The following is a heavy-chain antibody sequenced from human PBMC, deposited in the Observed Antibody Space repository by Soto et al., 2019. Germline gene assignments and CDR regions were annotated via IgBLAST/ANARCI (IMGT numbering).Heavy chain of an antibody. Sequence: SSETLSLTCTVSGGSISSYYWSWIRQPAGKGLEWIGRIYTSGSTNYNPSLKSRVTMSVDTSKNQFSLKLSSVTAADTAVYYCARALSTHIAVAGMGYFDSWGPGTLVTVSS. CDR1: GGSISSYY. D-gene: IGHD6-19*01. CDR2: IYTSGST. J-gene: IGHJ4*02. CDR3: ARALSTHIAVAGMGYFDS. V-gene: IGHV4-4*07.